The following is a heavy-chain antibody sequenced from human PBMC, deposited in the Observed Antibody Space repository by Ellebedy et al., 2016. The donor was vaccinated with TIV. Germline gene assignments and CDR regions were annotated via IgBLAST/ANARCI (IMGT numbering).Heavy chain of an antibody. Sequence: GSLRLXXAVYRGSFTGHYWTWIRQPPGMGLEFIGSFYYVETSWYTPSLKSRGTISFDRSKNQFSLRLNSVTAADTAVYYCARTLTLTAGGFDFWGQGSLVTVSS. J-gene: IGHJ4*02. CDR3: ARTLTLTAGGFDF. D-gene: IGHD3-16*02. V-gene: IGHV4-34*01. CDR2: FYYVETS. CDR1: RGSFTGHY.